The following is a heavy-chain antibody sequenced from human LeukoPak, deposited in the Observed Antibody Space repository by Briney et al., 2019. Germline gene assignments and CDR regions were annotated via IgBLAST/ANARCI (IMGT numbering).Heavy chain of an antibody. J-gene: IGHJ3*01. CDR2: IKPDGSHV. V-gene: IGHV3-7*01. CDR3: AREGRLLGAFDV. Sequence: PGGSLRLSCAASGFTFSTYWMNWVRQAPGKGLEWVADIKPDGSHVSYVAFEKGGFSISRDNAKNSLYLQVSSLRAEHTAIYYCAREGRLLGAFDVWGQGTMVTVSS. CDR1: GFTFSTYW.